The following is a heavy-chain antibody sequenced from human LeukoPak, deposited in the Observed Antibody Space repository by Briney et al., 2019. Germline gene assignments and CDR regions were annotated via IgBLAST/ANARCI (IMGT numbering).Heavy chain of an antibody. CDR2: ISCDGSNK. J-gene: IGHJ4*02. CDR1: GFTFSSYA. CDR3: ARSRGATGYYWVDY. V-gene: IGHV3-30-3*01. Sequence: QSGGSLRLSCAASGFTFSSYAMHWVRQAPGKGLEWVAVISCDGSNKYYADSVKGQFTISRDNSKNTFYLEMNSLRAEDTAVYYCARSRGATGYYWVDYWGQGTLVTVSS. D-gene: IGHD3-22*01.